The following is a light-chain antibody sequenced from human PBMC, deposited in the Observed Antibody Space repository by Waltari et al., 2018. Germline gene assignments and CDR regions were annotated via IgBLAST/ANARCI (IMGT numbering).Light chain of an antibody. J-gene: IGLJ3*02. CDR2: ANG. CDR3: QSFDSSLGGSV. V-gene: IGLV1-40*01. Sequence: QSVLTQSPSVSGAPGQRISISCTGSSSNIGAGYDVFWYQQVPGSAPKVLVQANGNRPSGVPDRFSASKSGNSASLAITGLQAEDEADYHCQSFDSSLGGSVFGGGTKLTVL. CDR1: SSNIGAGYD.